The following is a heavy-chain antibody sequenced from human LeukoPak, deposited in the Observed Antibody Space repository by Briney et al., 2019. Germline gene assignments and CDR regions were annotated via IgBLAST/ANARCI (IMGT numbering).Heavy chain of an antibody. CDR3: ARDSSGPKDYYYYMDV. Sequence: SQTLSLTCTVSGGSISSGSYYWSWIRQPAGKGLEWIGRIYTSGSTNYNPSLKSRVTISVDTSKNQFSLKLSSVTAADTAVYYCARDSSGPKDYYYYMDVWGKGTTVTVSS. J-gene: IGHJ6*03. D-gene: IGHD6-19*01. V-gene: IGHV4-61*02. CDR1: GGSISSGSYY. CDR2: IYTSGST.